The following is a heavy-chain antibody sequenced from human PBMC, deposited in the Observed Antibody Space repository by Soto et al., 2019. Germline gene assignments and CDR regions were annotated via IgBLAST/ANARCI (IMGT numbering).Heavy chain of an antibody. V-gene: IGHV1-69*01. D-gene: IGHD3-16*02. CDR1: GGTFSNYP. Sequence: QVHLVQSGAEVKRPGSSVKVSCKASGGTFSNYPSKWVRQAPGQGLEWMGGFIPIFGSTHYAQKFQGRVTITAHASTSTAFLELSGLRSDDTAVYYCTRGGANRSHLLSYYWGPGALVTVSS. J-gene: IGHJ4*02. CDR2: FIPIFGST. CDR3: TRGGANRSHLLSYY.